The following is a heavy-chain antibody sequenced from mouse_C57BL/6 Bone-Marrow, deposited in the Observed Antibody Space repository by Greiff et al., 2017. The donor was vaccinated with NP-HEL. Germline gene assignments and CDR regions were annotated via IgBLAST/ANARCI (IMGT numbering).Heavy chain of an antibody. D-gene: IGHD2-4*01. J-gene: IGHJ2*01. Sequence: VKLQESGTELVKPGASVKLSCKASGYTFTSYWMHWVKQRPGQGLEWIGNINPSNGGTNYNEKFKSKATLTVDKSSSTAYMQLSSLTSEDSAVYYCARPSIYYDYDKDYWGQGTTLTVSS. CDR3: ARPSIYYDYDKDY. CDR1: GYTFTSYW. V-gene: IGHV1-53*01. CDR2: INPSNGGT.